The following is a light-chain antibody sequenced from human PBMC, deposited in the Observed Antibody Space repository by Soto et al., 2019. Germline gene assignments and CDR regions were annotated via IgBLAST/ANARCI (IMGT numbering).Light chain of an antibody. V-gene: IGLV2-14*03. J-gene: IGLJ2*01. Sequence: QSALTQPASVSGSPGQSITISCTGTSSDIGAYNFVSWYQQHPGKATKLMLYDVNIRPSGVSNRFSGSKSGNTASLTISGLQAEDEADYYCTSWTTSTTMICGGGTKLTVL. CDR3: TSWTTSTTMI. CDR2: DVN. CDR1: SSDIGAYNF.